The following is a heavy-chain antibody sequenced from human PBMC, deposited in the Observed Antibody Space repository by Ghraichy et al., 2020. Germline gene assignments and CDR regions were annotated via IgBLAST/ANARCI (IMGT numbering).Heavy chain of an antibody. V-gene: IGHV3-15*01. J-gene: IGHJ6*02. CDR3: TTVRWSYYYYGMDV. D-gene: IGHD3-3*01. CDR1: GFTVSNAW. Sequence: GGSLRLSCAASGFTVSNAWMSWVRQAPGKGLEWVGRIKSKTDGGTTDYAAPVKGRFTILRDDSKHTLYLQINSLQTEDTAVYYCTTVRWSYYYYGMDVWGQGTSFTVSS. CDR2: IKSKTDGGTT.